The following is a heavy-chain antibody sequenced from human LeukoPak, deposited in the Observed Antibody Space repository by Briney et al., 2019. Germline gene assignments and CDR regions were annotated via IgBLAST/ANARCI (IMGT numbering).Heavy chain of an antibody. CDR1: GGSISSYY. V-gene: IGHV4-59*01. J-gene: IGHJ6*03. CDR2: IYYSGST. D-gene: IGHD6-6*01. Sequence: SETLSLTCTVSGGSISSYYWSWIRQPPGKGLEWIGYIYYSGSTNYNPSLKSRVSISVDTSKNQFSLKLSSVTAADTAVYYCASASTHYYYYMDVWGKGTTVTISS. CDR3: ASASTHYYYYMDV.